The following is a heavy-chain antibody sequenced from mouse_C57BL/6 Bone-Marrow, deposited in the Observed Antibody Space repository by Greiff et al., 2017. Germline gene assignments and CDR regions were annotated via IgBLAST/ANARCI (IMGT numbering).Heavy chain of an antibody. CDR3: SREAWIKASLYAMDY. V-gene: IGHV1-7*01. CDR2: INPSSGYT. J-gene: IGHJ4*01. D-gene: IGHD1-3*01. CDR1: GYTFTSYW. Sequence: QVQLQQSGAELAKPGASVKLSCKASGYTFTSYWMHWVKQRPGQGLELIGYINPSSGYTKYNQKFKDKATLNADKSSSTAYMQLSSLTYEDAAVYYWSREAWIKASLYAMDYWGQGTSVPVSS.